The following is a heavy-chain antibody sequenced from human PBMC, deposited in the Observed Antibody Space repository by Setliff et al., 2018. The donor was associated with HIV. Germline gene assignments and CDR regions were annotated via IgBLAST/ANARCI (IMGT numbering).Heavy chain of an antibody. Sequence: SETLSLTCTVSGGSISSSSYYWGWIRQPPGKGLEWIGSIYYSGSTYYNPSLKSRVTISVDTSKNQFSLKLSSVTAADTAVYYCARDNTQTSETPYSRRTKWFDPWGQGTLVTVSS. CDR1: GGSISSSSYY. V-gene: IGHV4-39*02. J-gene: IGHJ5*02. D-gene: IGHD2-21*01. CDR3: ARDNTQTSETPYSRRTKWFDP. CDR2: IYYSGST.